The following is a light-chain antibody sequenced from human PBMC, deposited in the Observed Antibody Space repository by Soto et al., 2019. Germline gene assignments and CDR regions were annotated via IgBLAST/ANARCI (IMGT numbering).Light chain of an antibody. CDR2: DAS. Sequence: EIVLTKSPATLSVSPGGGATLSCRASQSVSSHLAWYQQKPGQGPRLLIYDASTRATGIPARFSGSGSGTEFTLTISSLQSEDFGVYYCQHYDVWPLTFGQGTMVDIK. CDR3: QHYDVWPLT. J-gene: IGKJ1*01. V-gene: IGKV3-15*01. CDR1: QSVSSH.